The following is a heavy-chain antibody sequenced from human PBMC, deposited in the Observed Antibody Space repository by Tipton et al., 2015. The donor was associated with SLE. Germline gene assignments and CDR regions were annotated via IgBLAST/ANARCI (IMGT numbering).Heavy chain of an antibody. CDR1: GGSFSGYY. Sequence: LRLSCAVYGGSFSGYYWNWIRQPPGKGLEWIGEINHSGGTNYNPSLKSRVTISVDTSKNQFSLKLSSVTAADTAVYYCARGGAARGDFDYWGQGTLVTVSS. V-gene: IGHV4-34*01. D-gene: IGHD6-6*01. CDR3: ARGGAARGDFDY. J-gene: IGHJ4*02. CDR2: INHSGGT.